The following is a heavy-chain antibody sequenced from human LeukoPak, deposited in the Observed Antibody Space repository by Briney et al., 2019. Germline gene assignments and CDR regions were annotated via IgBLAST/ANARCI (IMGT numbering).Heavy chain of an antibody. Sequence: ASVKVSCKASGYTFTSYDNNWVRQATGQGLEWMGWMNPNSGNTGYAQKFQGRVTMTRNTSISTAYMELSSLRSEDTAVYYCARGTGGIVVVTDAFDIWGQGTMVTVSS. J-gene: IGHJ3*02. CDR1: GYTFTSYD. V-gene: IGHV1-8*01. CDR3: ARGTGGIVVVTDAFDI. CDR2: MNPNSGNT. D-gene: IGHD3-22*01.